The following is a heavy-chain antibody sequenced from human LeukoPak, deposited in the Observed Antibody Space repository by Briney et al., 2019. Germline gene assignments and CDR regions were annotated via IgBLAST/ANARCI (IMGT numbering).Heavy chain of an antibody. CDR1: GYTFTGYY. CDR3: ARGSDWPYYYYMDV. V-gene: IGHV1-2*02. Sequence: ASVKVSCKASGYTFTGYYMPWVRQAPGQGLEWMGWINPNSGGTNYAQKFQGRVTMTRDTSISTAYMELSRLRSDDTAVYYCARGSDWPYYYYMDVWGKGTTVTVSS. J-gene: IGHJ6*03. CDR2: INPNSGGT. D-gene: IGHD3-9*01.